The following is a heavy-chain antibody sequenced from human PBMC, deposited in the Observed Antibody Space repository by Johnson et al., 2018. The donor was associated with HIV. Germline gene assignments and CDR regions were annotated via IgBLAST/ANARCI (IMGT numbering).Heavy chain of an antibody. Sequence: QVQLVESGGVVVQPGRSLRLSCAASGFTFSSYAMHWVRQAPGKGLEWVAVISYDGSNKYYADSVKGRFTISRDNSKNTLYLQMNSLRAEDTAVFYCARAYNDAFDIWGQGTMVTVSS. D-gene: IGHD5-24*01. CDR3: ARAYNDAFDI. J-gene: IGHJ3*02. CDR2: ISYDGSNK. CDR1: GFTFSSYA. V-gene: IGHV3-30-3*01.